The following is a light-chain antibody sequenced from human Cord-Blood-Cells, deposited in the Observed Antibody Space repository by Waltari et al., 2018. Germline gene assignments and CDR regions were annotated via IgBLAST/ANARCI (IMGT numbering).Light chain of an antibody. CDR1: SSDVGSYNL. V-gene: IGLV2-23*01. Sequence: QSALTQPASVSGSPGQSITISCTGTSSDVGSYNLVSWYQQHPGKAPKPMIYEGSKRPSGVSNRCSGSKSGNTASLTISGLQAEDEADYYCCSYAGSSTLFGGGTKLTVL. J-gene: IGLJ2*01. CDR3: CSYAGSSTL. CDR2: EGS.